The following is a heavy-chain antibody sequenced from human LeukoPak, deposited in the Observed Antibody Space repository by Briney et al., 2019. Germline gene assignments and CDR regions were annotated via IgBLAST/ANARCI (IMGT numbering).Heavy chain of an antibody. CDR1: GYTFTSYD. CDR3: ARAPYDSSGYNWFDP. J-gene: IGHJ5*02. Sequence: ASVKVSCKASGYTFTSYDINWVRQATGQGLEWMGWMNPNSGNTGYAQKFQGRVTMTRNTSISTAYMELSSLRSEDTAVYYCARAPYDSSGYNWFDPWGQGTLVTVSS. CDR2: MNPNSGNT. D-gene: IGHD3-22*01. V-gene: IGHV1-8*01.